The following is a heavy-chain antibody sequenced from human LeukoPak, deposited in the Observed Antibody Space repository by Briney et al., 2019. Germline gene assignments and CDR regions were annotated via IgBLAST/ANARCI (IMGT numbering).Heavy chain of an antibody. CDR1: GFTFSSYA. J-gene: IGHJ6*02. D-gene: IGHD2-15*01. CDR2: ISYDGSNK. Sequence: GRSLRLSCAASGFTFSSYAMHWVRQAPGKGLEWVAVISYDGSNKYYADSVKGRFTISRDNSKNTLYLQMNSLRAEDTAVYYCAREYCSGGSCYYYYGMDVWGQGTTVTVSS. CDR3: AREYCSGGSCYYYYGMDV. V-gene: IGHV3-30*04.